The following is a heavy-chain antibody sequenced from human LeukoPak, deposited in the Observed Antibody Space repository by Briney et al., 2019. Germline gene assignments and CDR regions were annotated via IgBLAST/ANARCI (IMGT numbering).Heavy chain of an antibody. CDR1: GFTFSSYG. D-gene: IGHD4/OR15-4a*01. CDR2: IWYDGSNK. J-gene: IGHJ4*02. V-gene: IGHV3-33*01. CDR3: VRQHDYADY. Sequence: PGRSLRLSCAASGFTFSSYGMHWVRQAPGKGLEWVAVIWYDGSNKYYADSVKGRFTISRDNSKNTLYLQMNSLRPEDTSVYFCVRQHDYADYWGQGTLVTVSS.